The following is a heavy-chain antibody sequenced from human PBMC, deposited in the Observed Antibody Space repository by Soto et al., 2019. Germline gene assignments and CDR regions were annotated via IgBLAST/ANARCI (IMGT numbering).Heavy chain of an antibody. Sequence: QVQLVQSGAEVKKPGSSVKVSYKASGGTFSSYTISWVRQAPGQGLEWMGRIIPILGIANYAQKFQGRVTITADKSTSTAYMELSSLRSEDTAVYYCAREMSYCSSTSCYEGGRYDYWGQGTLVTVSS. CDR3: AREMSYCSSTSCYEGGRYDY. CDR1: GGTFSSYT. CDR2: IIPILGIA. V-gene: IGHV1-69*08. J-gene: IGHJ4*02. D-gene: IGHD2-2*01.